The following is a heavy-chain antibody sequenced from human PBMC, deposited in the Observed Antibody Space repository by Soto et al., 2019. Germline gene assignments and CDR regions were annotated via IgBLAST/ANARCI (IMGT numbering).Heavy chain of an antibody. D-gene: IGHD6-6*01. CDR3: ARDGLSSSSSFDY. Sequence: PGESLKISCKGSGYSFTSYGIGWVRQMPGKGLEWMGIIYPGDSDTKYSPSFQGQVTMSADKSISTAYLQWNSLKASDTAMYYCARDGLSSSSSFDYWGQGTLVTVSS. CDR1: GYSFTSYG. J-gene: IGHJ4*02. V-gene: IGHV5-51*01. CDR2: IYPGDSDT.